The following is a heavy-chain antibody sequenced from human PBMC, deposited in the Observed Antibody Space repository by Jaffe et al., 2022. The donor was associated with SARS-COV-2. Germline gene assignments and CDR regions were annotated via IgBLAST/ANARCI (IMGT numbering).Heavy chain of an antibody. V-gene: IGHV3-7*01. CDR1: GFTFSSYW. J-gene: IGHJ4*02. D-gene: IGHD3-3*01. CDR3: VRVLGAEERSGYPLDY. Sequence: EVQLVESGGGLVQPGGSLRLSCAASGFTFSSYWMSWVRHDPGKGLEWVANIKQDGSQKYYLDSVKGRFSISRDNAQNSLYLQMNSLRVEDSAVYYCVRVLGAEERSGYPLDYWGQGILVTVSS. CDR2: IKQDGSQK.